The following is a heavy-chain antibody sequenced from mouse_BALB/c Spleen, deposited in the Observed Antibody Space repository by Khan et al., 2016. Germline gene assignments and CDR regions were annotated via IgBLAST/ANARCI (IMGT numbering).Heavy chain of an antibody. J-gene: IGHJ4*01. CDR2: INPDRSTI. D-gene: IGHD2-2*01. CDR3: ARRGYDFSMDY. Sequence: EVKLLESGGGLVQPGGSLKLSCAATGFDFSRYWMSWVRQAPGKGLEWIGEINPDRSTINYMPSLKDKFIISRDSSKNTLYLQMSKVRSEDTALSYGARRGYDFSMDYWGQGTSVTGSS. V-gene: IGHV4-1*02. CDR1: GFDFSRYW.